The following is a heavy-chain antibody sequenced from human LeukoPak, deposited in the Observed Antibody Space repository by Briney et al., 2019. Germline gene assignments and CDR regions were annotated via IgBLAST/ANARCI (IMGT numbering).Heavy chain of an antibody. CDR2: ISYDGSNK. V-gene: IGHV3-30-3*01. CDR1: GFTFSSYA. CDR3: ARGLRYSDWSQGYFDY. D-gene: IGHD3-9*01. J-gene: IGHJ4*02. Sequence: GGSLRLSCAASGFTFSSYAMHWVRQAPGKGLEWVAVISYDGSNKYYADSVKGRFTISRDNSKNTLYLQMNSLRAEDTAVYYCARGLRYSDWSQGYFDYWGQGTLVTVSS.